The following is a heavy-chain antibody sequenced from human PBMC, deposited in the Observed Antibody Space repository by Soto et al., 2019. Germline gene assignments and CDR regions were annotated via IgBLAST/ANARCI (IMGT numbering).Heavy chain of an antibody. Sequence: ASVKVSCKASGYIFTSYVMHWVRQAPGQRLEWMGWINAAKGNTKYSQKFQGRVTITRDTSTSTAYMELRSLRSDDTAVYYCARARGYSSSWYFWENYWYFDLWGRGTLVTVSS. CDR2: INAAKGNT. CDR1: GYIFTSYV. V-gene: IGHV1-3*01. CDR3: ARARGYSSSWYFWENYWYFDL. J-gene: IGHJ2*01. D-gene: IGHD6-13*01.